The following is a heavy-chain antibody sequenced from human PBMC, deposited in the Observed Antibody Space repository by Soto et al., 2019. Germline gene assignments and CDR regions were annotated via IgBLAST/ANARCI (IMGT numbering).Heavy chain of an antibody. CDR2: IYYSGST. J-gene: IGHJ5*02. CDR3: ARAPGIAANWFDP. CDR1: GGSISSYY. D-gene: IGHD6-13*01. V-gene: IGHV4-59*01. Sequence: PSETLSLTCTVSGGSISSYYWSWIRQPPGKGLEWIGYIYYSGSTNYNPSLKSRVTISVDTSKNQFSLKLSSVTAADTAVYYCARAPGIAANWFDPWGQGTLVTSPQ.